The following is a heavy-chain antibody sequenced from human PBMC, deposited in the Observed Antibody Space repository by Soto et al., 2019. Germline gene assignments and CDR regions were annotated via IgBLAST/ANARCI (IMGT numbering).Heavy chain of an antibody. J-gene: IGHJ6*02. D-gene: IGHD3-10*01. Sequence: GGSLRLSCAASGFTFSSYSMNWVRQAPGKGLEWVSYISSSSSTIYYADSVKGRFTISRDNAKNSLYLQMNSLRDEDTAVYYCAREGEDYYGSGSYFYYYYYGMDVWGQGTTVTVSS. CDR1: GFTFSSYS. V-gene: IGHV3-48*02. CDR2: ISSSSSTI. CDR3: AREGEDYYGSGSYFYYYYYGMDV.